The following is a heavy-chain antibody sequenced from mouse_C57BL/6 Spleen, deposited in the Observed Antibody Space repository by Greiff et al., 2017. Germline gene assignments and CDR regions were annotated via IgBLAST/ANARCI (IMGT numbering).Heavy chain of an antibody. D-gene: IGHD1-1*01. V-gene: IGHV1-39*01. CDR1: GYSFTDYN. CDR3: AYYYGIPHHYFDY. J-gene: IGHJ2*01. CDR2: INPNYGTT. Sequence: VQLQQSGPELVKPGASVKISCKASGYSFTDYNMNWVKQSNGQSLEWIGVINPNYGTTSYNQKFKGKATLTVDQSSSTAYMQLNSLTSEYSAVYYCAYYYGIPHHYFDYWGQGTTLTVSS.